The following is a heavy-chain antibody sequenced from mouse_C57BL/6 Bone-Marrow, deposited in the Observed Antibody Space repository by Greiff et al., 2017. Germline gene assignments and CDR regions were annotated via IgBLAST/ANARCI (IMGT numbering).Heavy chain of an antibody. V-gene: IGHV1-52*01. J-gene: IGHJ4*01. CDR3: ARTSYYYGSSPYYAMDY. CDR2: IDPSDSET. D-gene: IGHD1-1*01. CDR1: GYTFTSYW. Sequence: VQLQQPGAELVRPGSSVKLSCKASGYTFTSYWMHWVKQRPIQGLEWIGNIDPSDSETHYNQKFKDKATLTVDKSSSTAYMQLSSLTSEDSAVYYCARTSYYYGSSPYYAMDYWGQGTSVTVSS.